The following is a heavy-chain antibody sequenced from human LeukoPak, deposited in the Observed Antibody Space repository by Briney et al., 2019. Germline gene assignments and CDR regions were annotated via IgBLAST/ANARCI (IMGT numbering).Heavy chain of an antibody. CDR1: GITFSSYA. J-gene: IGHJ4*02. CDR2: ISGSGGST. D-gene: IGHD2-8*02. Sequence: GSLRLSFATSGITFSSYAISWVRQAPGKGLEWVSAISGSGGSTYYADSVKGRFTISRHNSKNTLYLQMNSLRAEDTAVYYCAKVPLGGWFISEFDYWGQGTLVTVSS. V-gene: IGHV3-23*01. CDR3: AKVPLGGWFISEFDY.